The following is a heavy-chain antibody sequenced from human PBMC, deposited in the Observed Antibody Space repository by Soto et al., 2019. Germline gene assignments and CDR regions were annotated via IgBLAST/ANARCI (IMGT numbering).Heavy chain of an antibody. CDR2: INHSGST. V-gene: IGHV4-34*01. CDR3: ARGQATATTNNWFDP. J-gene: IGHJ5*02. D-gene: IGHD2-21*02. Sequence: SETLSLTCAVYGGSFSGYYWSWIRQPPGKGLEWIGEINHSGSTNYNPSLKSRVTISVDTSKNQFSLKLSSVTAADTAVYYCARGQATATTNNWFDPWGQGTLVTVSS. CDR1: GGSFSGYY.